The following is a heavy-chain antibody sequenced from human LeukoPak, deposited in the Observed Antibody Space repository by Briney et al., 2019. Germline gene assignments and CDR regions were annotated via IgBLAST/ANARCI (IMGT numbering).Heavy chain of an antibody. J-gene: IGHJ5*02. CDR2: IYYSGST. Sequence: SETLSLTCTVSGGSISSYYWSWIRQSPGKGLEWIGYIYYSGSTNYNPSLKSRVTISVDTSKNQFSLKLSSVTAADTAVYYCARVYYDILTGSMNWFDPWGQGTLVTVSS. CDR1: GGSISSYY. CDR3: ARVYYDILTGSMNWFDP. D-gene: IGHD3-9*01. V-gene: IGHV4-59*01.